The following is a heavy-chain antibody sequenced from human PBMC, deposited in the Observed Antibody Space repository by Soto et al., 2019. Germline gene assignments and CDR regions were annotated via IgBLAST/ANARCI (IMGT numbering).Heavy chain of an antibody. Sequence: GVSLRLSCSASGFTFSNVWLSWVRQGPGKGLEWLGRIKSRTENETTDYASPARGRFIISRDDSKNMLYLQLNSLKSEDTGVYYCVTGLPQENIWLDHWGLGP. CDR1: GFTFSNVW. J-gene: IGHJ4*02. V-gene: IGHV3-15*01. CDR3: VTGLPQENIWLDH. D-gene: IGHD3-9*01. CDR2: IKSRTENETT.